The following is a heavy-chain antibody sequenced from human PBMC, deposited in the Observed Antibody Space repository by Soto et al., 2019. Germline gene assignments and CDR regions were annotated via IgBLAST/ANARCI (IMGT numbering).Heavy chain of an antibody. CDR1: GGTFSSYA. J-gene: IGHJ6*02. D-gene: IGHD6-19*01. V-gene: IGHV1-69*13. Sequence: SVKVSCKASGGTFSSYAISWVRQAPGQGLEWMGGIIPIFGTANYAQKFQGRVTITADESTSTAYMELSSLRSEDTAVYYCASGLSYSSGWYALYYGMDVWGQGTTVTAP. CDR2: IIPIFGTA. CDR3: ASGLSYSSGWYALYYGMDV.